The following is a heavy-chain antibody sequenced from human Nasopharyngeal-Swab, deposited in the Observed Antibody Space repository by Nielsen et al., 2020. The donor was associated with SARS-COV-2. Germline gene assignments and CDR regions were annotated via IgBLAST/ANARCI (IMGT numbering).Heavy chain of an antibody. D-gene: IGHD3-22*01. J-gene: IGHJ4*02. Sequence: GGSLRLSCAASGFTVSSNYMSWVRQAPGKGLEWVSVIYSGGSTYYADSVKGRFTISRDNSKNTLYLQMNSLRAEDTAVYYCARDDYYDSSGYYRNGHWGQGTLVTVSS. V-gene: IGHV3-53*01. CDR3: ARDDYYDSSGYYRNGH. CDR2: IYSGGST. CDR1: GFTVSSNY.